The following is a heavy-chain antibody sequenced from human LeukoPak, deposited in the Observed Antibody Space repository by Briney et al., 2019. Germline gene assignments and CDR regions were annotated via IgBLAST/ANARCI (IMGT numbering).Heavy chain of an antibody. J-gene: IGHJ5*02. CDR1: GGSISSGSYY. Sequence: SQTLSLTCTVSGGSISSGSYYWRWIRQPAGKGLEWIGRIYTSGSTNYNPSLKSRVTISVDTSKNQFSLKLSSVTAADTAVYYCARDLVVPAAMGWFDPWGQGTLVTVSS. D-gene: IGHD2-2*01. V-gene: IGHV4-61*02. CDR3: ARDLVVPAAMGWFDP. CDR2: IYTSGST.